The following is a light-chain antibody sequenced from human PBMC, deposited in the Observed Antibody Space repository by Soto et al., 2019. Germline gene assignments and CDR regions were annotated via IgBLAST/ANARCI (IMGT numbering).Light chain of an antibody. CDR2: GAS. J-gene: IGKJ1*01. Sequence: EIVLPQSPGILSLSPGDRAPLSGRASQSISNNYLAWYQQKPGQAPRLLIYGASNRATGIPDRFSGSGSGTVFTLTISRLEPEDFAVYYCQHYGSSGTVGHGTKVEI. CDR3: QHYGSSGT. V-gene: IGKV3-20*01. CDR1: QSISNNY.